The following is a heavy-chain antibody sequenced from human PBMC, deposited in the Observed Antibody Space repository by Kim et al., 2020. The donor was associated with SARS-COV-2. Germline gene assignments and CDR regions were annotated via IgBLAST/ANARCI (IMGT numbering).Heavy chain of an antibody. CDR1: GGAISSSSYY. J-gene: IGHJ4*02. Sequence: SETLSLTCTVPGGAISSSSYYWGWIRHPPGKGLEWIGSIYYSGSTYYNPSLKSRVTISVDTSKNQFSLKLSSVTAADTAVYYCARPSYSSGWYGWGQGTLVTVSS. V-gene: IGHV4-39*01. CDR2: IYYSGST. D-gene: IGHD6-13*01. CDR3: ARPSYSSGWYG.